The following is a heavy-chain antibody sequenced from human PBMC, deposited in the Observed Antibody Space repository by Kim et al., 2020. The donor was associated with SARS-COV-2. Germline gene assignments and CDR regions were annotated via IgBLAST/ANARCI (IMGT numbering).Heavy chain of an antibody. CDR2: ISSSSSYI. Sequence: GGSLRLSCAAFGFTFSSYSMNWVRQAPGKGLEWVSSISSSSSYIYYADSVKGRFTISRDNAKNSLYLQMNSLRAEDTAVYYCARDRVYYYDSLDWFDPWGQGTLVTVSS. D-gene: IGHD3-22*01. CDR1: GFTFSSYS. J-gene: IGHJ5*02. V-gene: IGHV3-21*01. CDR3: ARDRVYYYDSLDWFDP.